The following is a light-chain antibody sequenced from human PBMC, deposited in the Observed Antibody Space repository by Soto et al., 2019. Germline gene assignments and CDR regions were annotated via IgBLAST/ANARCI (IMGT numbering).Light chain of an antibody. CDR3: QQYGNLRWT. CDR2: DAS. CDR1: QDINNY. V-gene: IGKV1-33*01. J-gene: IGKJ1*01. Sequence: DIQMTQSPSSLSASVGARVTITCQASQDINNYLNWYRHKPGKAPELLIYDASNLETGVPSRFSGGGSGTDFTFTISSLQPEDIATYYCQQYGNLRWTFGQGTKVEIK.